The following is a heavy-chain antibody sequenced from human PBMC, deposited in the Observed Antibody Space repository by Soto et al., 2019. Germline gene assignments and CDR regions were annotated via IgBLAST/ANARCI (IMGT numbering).Heavy chain of an antibody. J-gene: IGHJ6*02. V-gene: IGHV3-49*03. CDR2: IRSKAYGGTT. D-gene: IGHD2-2*01. Sequence: GSLRLSCTASGFTFGDYAMSWFRQAPGKGLEWVGFIRSKAYGGTTEYAASVKGRFTISRDDSKSIAYLQMNSLKTEDTAVYYCTLVVPAAMDYYYGMDVWGQGTTVTVSS. CDR3: TLVVPAAMDYYYGMDV. CDR1: GFTFGDYA.